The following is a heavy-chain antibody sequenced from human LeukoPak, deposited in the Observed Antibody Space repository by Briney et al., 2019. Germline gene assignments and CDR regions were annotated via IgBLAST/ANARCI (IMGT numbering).Heavy chain of an antibody. J-gene: IGHJ4*02. CDR3: AREETGRGWYSNDHSNDY. V-gene: IGHV3-21*01. D-gene: IGHD6-19*01. CDR1: GFTFSSYS. Sequence: GGSLRLSCAASGFTFSSYSMNWVRQAPGKGLEWVSSISSSSSYIYYADSVKGRFTISRDNAKNSLYLQMNSLRAEDTAVYYCAREETGRGWYSNDHSNDYWGQGTLVTVSS. CDR2: ISSSSSYI.